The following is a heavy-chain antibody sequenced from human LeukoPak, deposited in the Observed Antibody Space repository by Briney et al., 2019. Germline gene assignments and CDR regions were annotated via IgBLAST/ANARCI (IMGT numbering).Heavy chain of an antibody. J-gene: IGHJ4*02. Sequence: PGGSLRLSCAASGFTFSAFWMTWVRQAPGKGLEWVANIKPDGGAEYYVDSVKGRFTISRDNAKNSLYLQMNSLRVEDTAIYYCARCAISAAAGDDWGQGILVTVPS. CDR1: GFTFSAFW. D-gene: IGHD6-13*01. V-gene: IGHV3-7*01. CDR3: ARCAISAAAGDD. CDR2: IKPDGGAE.